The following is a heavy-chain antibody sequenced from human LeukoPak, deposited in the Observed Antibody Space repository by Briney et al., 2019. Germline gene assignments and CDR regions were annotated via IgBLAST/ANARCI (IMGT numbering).Heavy chain of an antibody. J-gene: IGHJ4*02. V-gene: IGHV3-23*01. CDR1: GFTFRTYT. CDR2: ISGSGGRT. Sequence: GGSLRLSCAASGFTFRTYTMNWVRQAPGKGLEWVSAISGSGGRTYYADSVKGRFTISRDNYKNTAYLQMNSLRAEDTAVYYCAGSWYFDYWGQGTLVTVSS. CDR3: AGSWYFDY. D-gene: IGHD6-13*01.